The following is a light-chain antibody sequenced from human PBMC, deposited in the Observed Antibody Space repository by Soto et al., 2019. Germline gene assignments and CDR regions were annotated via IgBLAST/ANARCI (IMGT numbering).Light chain of an antibody. CDR2: DVS. V-gene: IGLV2-14*03. J-gene: IGLJ3*02. CDR1: SSDVGGYNY. Sequence: QSALTQPASVSGSPGQSITISCTGTSSDVGGYNYVSWYQQHPDKAPKLVIYDVSNRPSGVSNRFSASKSGNTASLTISGLQAEDEADYYCISYTRSGTRVFGGGPKLTVL. CDR3: ISYTRSGTRV.